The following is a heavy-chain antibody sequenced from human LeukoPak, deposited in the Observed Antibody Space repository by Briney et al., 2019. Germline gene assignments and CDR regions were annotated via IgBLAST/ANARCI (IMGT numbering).Heavy chain of an antibody. D-gene: IGHD2-2*02. CDR1: GGTFSSYA. CDR2: IIPIFGTA. J-gene: IGHJ4*02. CDR3: ARSTYQLLYPY. V-gene: IGHV1-69*13. Sequence: ASVKVSCKASGGTFSSYAISWVRQAPGQELEWMGGIIPIFGTANYAQKFQGRVTITADESTSTAYMELSSLRSEDTAVYYCARSTYQLLYPYWGQGTLVTVSS.